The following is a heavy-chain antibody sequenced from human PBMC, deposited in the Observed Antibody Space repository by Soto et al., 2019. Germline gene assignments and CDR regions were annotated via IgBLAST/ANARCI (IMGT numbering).Heavy chain of an antibody. CDR3: AAHGWIWYYYYMDV. CDR2: ISGSGGST. D-gene: IGHD5-12*01. Sequence: GGSLRLSCAASGFTFSSYAMSWVRQAPGKGLEWVSAISGSGGSTYYADSVKGRFTISRDNSKNTLYLQMNSLRAEDTAVYYCAAHGWIWYYYYMDVWGKGTTVTVSS. V-gene: IGHV3-23*01. J-gene: IGHJ6*03. CDR1: GFTFSSYA.